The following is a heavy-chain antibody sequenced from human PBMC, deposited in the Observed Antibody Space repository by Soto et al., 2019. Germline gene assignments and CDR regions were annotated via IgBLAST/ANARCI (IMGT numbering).Heavy chain of an antibody. CDR2: IKSKTDGGTT. Sequence: GGSLRLSCAASGFTFSNAWMSWVRQAPGKGLEWVGRIKSKTDGGTTDYAAPVKGRFTISRDDSKNTLYLQMSSLKTEDTAVYYCTTGVEAVVTAIGVDYWGQGTLVTVSS. J-gene: IGHJ4*02. CDR3: TTGVEAVVTAIGVDY. V-gene: IGHV3-15*01. CDR1: GFTFSNAW. D-gene: IGHD2-21*02.